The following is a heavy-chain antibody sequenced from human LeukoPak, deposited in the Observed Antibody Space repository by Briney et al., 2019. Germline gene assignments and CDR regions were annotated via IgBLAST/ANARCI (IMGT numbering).Heavy chain of an antibody. J-gene: IGHJ4*02. CDR2: IYYSGST. D-gene: IGHD5-12*01. CDR1: GGSISSYY. V-gene: IGHV4-59*08. Sequence: PSETLSLTCTVSGGSISSYYWSWIRQPPGKGLEWIGYIYYSGSTNYNPSLKSRVTISVDTSKNQFSLKLSSVTAADTAVYYCARGLGYSGVYYFDYWGQGTLVTVSS. CDR3: ARGLGYSGVYYFDY.